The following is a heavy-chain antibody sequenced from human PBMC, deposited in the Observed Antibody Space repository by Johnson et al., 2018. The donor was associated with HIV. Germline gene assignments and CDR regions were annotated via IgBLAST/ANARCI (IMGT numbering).Heavy chain of an antibody. Sequence: QVKLVESGGGVVQPGRSLRLSCAASGFTFSNYAMHWVRQAPGKGLEWVALISYDGSNKYYADSVKGRFTISRDNSKNTLYLQMNSLRAKDTAVYYCARDSGSYYRTFDIWGQGTMVTVSS. J-gene: IGHJ3*02. CDR3: ARDSGSYYRTFDI. D-gene: IGHD1-26*01. CDR1: GFTFSNYA. V-gene: IGHV3-30*04. CDR2: ISYDGSNK.